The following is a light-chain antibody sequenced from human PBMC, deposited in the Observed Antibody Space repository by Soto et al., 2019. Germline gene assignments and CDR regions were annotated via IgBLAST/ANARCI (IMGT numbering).Light chain of an antibody. V-gene: IGKV3-20*01. CDR2: GAS. CDR1: QSVSNNY. CDR3: QQYASSPVT. J-gene: IGKJ4*01. Sequence: TQSPGTLSLSPGDRASLSCRASQSVSNNYLAWHQQRPGQAPRLLTFGASNRATGVPDRFTGSASGTDFTLTISRLQPEDFALYFCQQYASSPVTFGGGTKVDIK.